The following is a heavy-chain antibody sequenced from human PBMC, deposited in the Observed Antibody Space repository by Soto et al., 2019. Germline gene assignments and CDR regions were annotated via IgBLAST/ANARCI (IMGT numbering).Heavy chain of an antibody. V-gene: IGHV4-34*01. Sequence: QVQLQQWGAGLLKPSETLSLTCAVYGGSFSGYYWSWIRLPPGKGLEWIGEINHSGSTNYNPSLKSRVTISVDTSKNQFSLKLSSVTAADTAVYYCARRNIFWCGYRNYFDYWGQGTLVTVSS. D-gene: IGHD3-3*01. J-gene: IGHJ4*02. CDR3: ARRNIFWCGYRNYFDY. CDR2: INHSGST. CDR1: GGSFSGYY.